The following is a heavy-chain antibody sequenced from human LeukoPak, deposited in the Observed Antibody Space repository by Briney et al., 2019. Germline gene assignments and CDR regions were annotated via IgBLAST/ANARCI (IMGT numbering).Heavy chain of an antibody. D-gene: IGHD1-26*01. CDR1: GFTFSSYD. V-gene: IGHV3-13*04. CDR3: ARGTLSGSTGGLDY. J-gene: IGHJ4*02. CDR2: IGSAGDT. Sequence: GGSLRLSCAASGFTFSSYDMHWVRQPTGKGLEWVSAIGSAGDTYYPGSVKGRFTISRENAKNSLYLQMNSLRAGDTAVYYCARGTLSGSTGGLDYWGQGTLVTVSS.